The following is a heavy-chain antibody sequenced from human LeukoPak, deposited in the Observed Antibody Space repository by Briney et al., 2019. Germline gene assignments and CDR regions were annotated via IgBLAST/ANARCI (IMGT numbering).Heavy chain of an antibody. D-gene: IGHD3-3*01. Sequence: ASVKVSCKVSGYTLTELSMHWVRQAPGKGLEWMGGFDPEDGETIYAQKFQGRVTMTEDTSTDTAYMELSSLRSEDTAVYYCATVLPVLRLLEWSPGRFDPWGQGTLVTVSS. CDR2: FDPEDGET. CDR3: ATVLPVLRLLEWSPGRFDP. V-gene: IGHV1-24*01. J-gene: IGHJ5*02. CDR1: GYTLTELS.